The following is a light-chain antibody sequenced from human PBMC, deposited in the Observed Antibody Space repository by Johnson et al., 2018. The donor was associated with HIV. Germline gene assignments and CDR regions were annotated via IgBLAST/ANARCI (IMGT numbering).Light chain of an antibody. CDR1: SSNIGNNY. V-gene: IGLV1-51*02. CDR2: ENT. Sequence: QSVLTQPPSVSAAPGQKVTISCSGSSSNIGNNYVSWYQHLPGTAPKLLIYENTKRPSGVPDRFSGSKSGSSATLGINGLQTGDEADYYGATWDRSLSAGGVFGTGTKVTVL. CDR3: ATWDRSLSAGGV. J-gene: IGLJ1*01.